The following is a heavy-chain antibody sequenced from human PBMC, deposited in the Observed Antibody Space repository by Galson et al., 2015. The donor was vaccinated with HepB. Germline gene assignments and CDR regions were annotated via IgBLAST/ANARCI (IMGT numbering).Heavy chain of an antibody. J-gene: IGHJ6*02. CDR1: GDSVSSNSAA. CDR2: TYYRSKWYN. CDR3: ARDMAGLHSSSWHYYYYGMDV. V-gene: IGHV6-1*01. Sequence: CAISGDSVSSNSAAWNWIRQSPSRGLEWLGRTYYRSKWYNDYAVSVKSRITINPDTSKNQFSLQLNSVTPEDTAVYYCARDMAGLHSSSWHYYYYGMDVWGQGTTVTVSS. D-gene: IGHD6-13*01.